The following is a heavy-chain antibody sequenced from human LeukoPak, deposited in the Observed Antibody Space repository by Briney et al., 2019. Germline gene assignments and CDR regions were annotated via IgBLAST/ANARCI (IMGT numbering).Heavy chain of an antibody. CDR1: GGSISSYY. CDR2: IYYSGTT. CDR3: ATGYGDFRVEGRYFYS. V-gene: IGHV4-59*01. Sequence: SETLSLTCTVSGGSISSYYWSWIRQPPGKGLEWIGYIYYSGTTNYNPSLRSRVTISIDTSKKHFFLKLNSVTAADTAVYYCATGYGDFRVEGRYFYSWGQGTLVTVSS. D-gene: IGHD4-17*01. J-gene: IGHJ4*02.